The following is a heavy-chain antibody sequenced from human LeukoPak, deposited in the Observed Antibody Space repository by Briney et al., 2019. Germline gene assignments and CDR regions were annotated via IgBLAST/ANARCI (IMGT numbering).Heavy chain of an antibody. CDR2: ITKAGTT. D-gene: IGHD4-23*01. Sequence: GESLRLSCLLSGIPFEDAWMSWVRQAPGKGLEWVGRITKAGTTDYGAPVKGRFTISRDSSKNTFYLQMNSLTADDTSMYYCTWMSTVLTVDFWGRGTLVTVSS. V-gene: IGHV3-15*01. CDR1: GIPFEDAW. CDR3: TWMSTVLTVDF. J-gene: IGHJ4*02.